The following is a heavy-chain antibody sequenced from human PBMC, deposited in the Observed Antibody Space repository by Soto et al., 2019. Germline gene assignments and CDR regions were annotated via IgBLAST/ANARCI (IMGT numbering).Heavy chain of an antibody. Sequence: GASVKVSCKASGYTFTGYYMHWVRQAPGQGLEWMGWINPNSGGTNYAQKFQGWVTMTRDTSISTAYMELSRLRSDDTAVYYCARDSCISSADPFYYFYDWGQGTLVPVSS. D-gene: IGHD6-13*01. J-gene: IGHJ4*02. CDR2: INPNSGGT. CDR3: ARDSCISSADPFYYFYD. CDR1: GYTFTGYY. V-gene: IGHV1-2*04.